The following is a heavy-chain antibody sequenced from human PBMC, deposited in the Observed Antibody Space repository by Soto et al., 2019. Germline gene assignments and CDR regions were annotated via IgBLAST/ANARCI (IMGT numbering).Heavy chain of an antibody. J-gene: IGHJ4*02. CDR2: ISSSGSTT. D-gene: IGHD3-16*02. Sequence: GSLRLSCAASGFTFSDYYMSWIRQAPGKGLEWVSAISSSGSTTYYADSVKGRFTISRDNSKNTLYLQMNSLRAEDTAVYYCAKDSRYGLFDYWGQGTLVTVSS. V-gene: IGHV3-23*01. CDR1: GFTFSDYY. CDR3: AKDSRYGLFDY.